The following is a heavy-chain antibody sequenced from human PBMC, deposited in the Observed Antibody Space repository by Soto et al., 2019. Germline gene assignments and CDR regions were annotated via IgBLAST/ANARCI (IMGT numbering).Heavy chain of an antibody. V-gene: IGHV1-2*02. Sequence: GASVKVSCKASGYTFTGYYMHWVRQAPGQGLEWMGWINPNSGGTNYAQKFQGRVTMTRDTSISTAYMELSRLRSDDTAVYYCAINIAVAGTGRAPYYYGMDVWGRGTTVTVSS. CDR2: INPNSGGT. D-gene: IGHD6-19*01. J-gene: IGHJ6*02. CDR1: GYTFTGYY. CDR3: AINIAVAGTGRAPYYYGMDV.